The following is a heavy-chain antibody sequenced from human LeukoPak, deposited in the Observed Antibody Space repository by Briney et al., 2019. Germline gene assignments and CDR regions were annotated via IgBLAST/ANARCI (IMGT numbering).Heavy chain of an antibody. CDR1: GASISSSTGY. Sequence: LSXXCXVSGASISSSTGYWGWIRQPPGKGLEWIGSIHYRGTTYDNPSLKSRVTMSVDTSKNQFSLKLSSVTAADTTVYYCARHRNYFDYWGQGTLVTVSS. J-gene: IGHJ4*02. V-gene: IGHV4-39*07. CDR3: ARHRNYFDY. CDR2: IHYRGTT.